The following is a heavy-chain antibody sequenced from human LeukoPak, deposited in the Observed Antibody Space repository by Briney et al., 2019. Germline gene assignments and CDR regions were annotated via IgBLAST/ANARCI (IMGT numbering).Heavy chain of an antibody. CDR2: IYHSGST. D-gene: IGHD1-26*01. CDR1: GGSISSSNW. J-gene: IGHJ6*02. CDR3: AGVGATKGVSYYGMDV. V-gene: IGHV4-4*02. Sequence: SGTLSHTCAVSGGSISSSNWWSWVRQPPGKGLEWIGEIYHSGSTNYDPSLKSRVTISVDKSKNQFSLKLSSVTAADTALYYCAGVGATKGVSYYGMDVWGQGITVTVSS.